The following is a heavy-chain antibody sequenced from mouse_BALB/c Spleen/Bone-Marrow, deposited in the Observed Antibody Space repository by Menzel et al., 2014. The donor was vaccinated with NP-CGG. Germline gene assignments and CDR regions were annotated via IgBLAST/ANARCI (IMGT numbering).Heavy chain of an antibody. CDR1: GFTFSNYG. CDR2: INGNGGST. CDR3: VRGNYGNYVDYFDF. J-gene: IGHJ2*01. V-gene: IGHV5-6-3*01. D-gene: IGHD2-1*01. Sequence: EVNVVESGGGLVQPGGSLKLSCGASGFTFSNYGMSWVRQTPDKRLELVATINGNGGSTYYPDSVKGRFTISRDTAKNTLYLQMSSLKSEETAMYYCVRGNYGNYVDYFDFWGQGTTLTVSS.